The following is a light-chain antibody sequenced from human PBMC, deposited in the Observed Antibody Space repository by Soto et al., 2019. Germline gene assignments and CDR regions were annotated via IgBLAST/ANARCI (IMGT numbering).Light chain of an antibody. CDR2: NTN. CDR1: GSNIGSNP. CDR3: ASSEDSLNVYV. Sequence: QSALTQPPSASGAPGQRVTISCSGTGSNIGSNPVTWYQQLPRTAPNLLIYNTNQRPSGVPARFSASRSGTSASLAISGLQYEDEADYFCASSEDSLNVYVLGTGTKLTVL. J-gene: IGLJ1*01. V-gene: IGLV1-44*01.